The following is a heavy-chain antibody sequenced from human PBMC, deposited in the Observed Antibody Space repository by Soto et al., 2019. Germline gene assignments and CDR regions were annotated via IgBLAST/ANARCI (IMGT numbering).Heavy chain of an antibody. V-gene: IGHV3-33*01. Sequence: PGGSLRLSCAASGFNFDRYGMHWVRQAPGKGLEWLAIIWYDGSKKYYADSVQGRFTVSRDNSRNTLYLQMDTMRAEDTAVYYCARMVNFNDDSQSLDALDSWGHGTMVTVSS. CDR2: IWYDGSKK. CDR3: ARMVNFNDDSQSLDALDS. D-gene: IGHD5-18*01. CDR1: GFNFDRYG. J-gene: IGHJ3*02.